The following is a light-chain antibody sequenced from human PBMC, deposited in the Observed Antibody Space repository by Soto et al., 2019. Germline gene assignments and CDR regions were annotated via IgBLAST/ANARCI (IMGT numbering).Light chain of an antibody. V-gene: IGKV3-11*01. CDR1: QSVRTY. CDR2: DVS. Sequence: EIVLTQSPATLSLSPGERANLSCRASQSVRTYLTWYQQKPGQAPRVLIYDVSNRATGIPARFSGSGSGTDFTLTISSLDPEDFAVYYCHHRSNWPYTFGQGTSLEIK. CDR3: HHRSNWPYT. J-gene: IGKJ2*01.